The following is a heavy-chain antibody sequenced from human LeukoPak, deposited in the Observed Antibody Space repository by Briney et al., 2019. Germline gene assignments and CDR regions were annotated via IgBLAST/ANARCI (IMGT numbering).Heavy chain of an antibody. CDR3: VRQVVAVATTFDS. CDR1: GGSFSKFY. D-gene: IGHD2-15*01. CDR2: ISTSGST. V-gene: IGHV4-59*10. Sequence: PSETLSLTCAVYGGSFSKFYWTWIRQPAGKGLEWIGRISTSGSTNYNPSLKSRVTISVDASNNQFSLKVYSVTAADTAVYYCVRQVVAVATTFDSWGQGTLVTVSS. J-gene: IGHJ4*02.